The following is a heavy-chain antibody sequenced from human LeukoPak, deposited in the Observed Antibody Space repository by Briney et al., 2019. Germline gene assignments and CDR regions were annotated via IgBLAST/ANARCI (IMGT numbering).Heavy chain of an antibody. CDR1: GGSFSGYY. J-gene: IGHJ4*02. CDR2: INHSGST. V-gene: IGHV4-34*01. Sequence: SETLSLTCAVYGGSFSGYYWSWIRQPPGKGLEWIGEINHSGSTNYNPSLKSRVTISVDTSKNQFSLKLSSVTAADTAVYYCARGARSSQPLRYWSQGTLVTVSS. D-gene: IGHD1-26*01. CDR3: ARGARSSQPLRY.